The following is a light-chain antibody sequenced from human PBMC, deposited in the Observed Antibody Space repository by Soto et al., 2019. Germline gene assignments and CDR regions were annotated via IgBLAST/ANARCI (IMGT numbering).Light chain of an antibody. J-gene: IGKJ1*01. CDR3: QQYNNWLG. CDR1: QSVSSN. CDR2: GAS. V-gene: IGKV3-15*01. Sequence: EIVMTQSPATLSVSPGERATLSCRASQSVSSNLAWYQQKPGQAPMLLIYGASTRATGIPARFSGSGSGTEFTLTISRLQSEDFAVYYCQQYNNWLGFGQGTKVEIK.